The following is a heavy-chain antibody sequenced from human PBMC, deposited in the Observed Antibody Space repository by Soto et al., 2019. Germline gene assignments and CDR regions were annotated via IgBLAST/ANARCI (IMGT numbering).Heavy chain of an antibody. V-gene: IGHV4-59*08. Sequence: ETRSLTCTISGRSISSYYWIWIRQPPGKGLEWIGYIYDSGNINYNPSLKGRVTISIDTSKNQVSLKLSSVTAADTAVYYCARLQQAAAGTSWFDPWGQGTLVTV. CDR2: IYDSGNI. D-gene: IGHD6-13*01. J-gene: IGHJ5*02. CDR1: GRSISSYY. CDR3: ARLQQAAAGTSWFDP.